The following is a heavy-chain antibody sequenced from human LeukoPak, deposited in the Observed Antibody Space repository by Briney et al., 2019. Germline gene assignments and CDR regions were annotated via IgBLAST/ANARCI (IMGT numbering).Heavy chain of an antibody. D-gene: IGHD4-17*01. CDR1: GFTFSSYW. CDR3: ARDGRGDYPKFDC. V-gene: IGHV3-74*01. Sequence: PGRSLRLSCAASGFTFSSYWMHWVGHAPGKVMVWVSRIYIDGGTTTYADSVKGRFTISRDNTKNTLYLQMNSLRAEDTAVYYCARDGRGDYPKFDCWGQGALVTVSS. J-gene: IGHJ4*02. CDR2: IYIDGGTT.